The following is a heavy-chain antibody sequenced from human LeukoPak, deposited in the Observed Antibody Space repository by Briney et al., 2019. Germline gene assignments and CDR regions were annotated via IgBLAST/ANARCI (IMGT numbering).Heavy chain of an antibody. CDR2: INPNSGGT. V-gene: IGHV1-2*06. D-gene: IGHD3-9*01. Sequence: ASVNVSCKASGYTFTGYYMHWVRQAPGQGLEWMGRINPNSGGTNYAQKFQGRVTMTRDTSISTAYMELSRLRSDDTAVYYCARALRETLTGYYLFDYWGQGTLVAVSS. CDR3: ARALRETLTGYYLFDY. CDR1: GYTFTGYY. J-gene: IGHJ4*02.